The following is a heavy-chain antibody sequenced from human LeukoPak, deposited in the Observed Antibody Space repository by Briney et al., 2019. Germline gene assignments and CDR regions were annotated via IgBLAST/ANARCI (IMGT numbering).Heavy chain of an antibody. D-gene: IGHD3-16*01. Sequence: GGSLRLSCAASGFTFSSYEMNWVRQAPGKGLEWVSYISSSGSTIYYADSVKGRFTISRDNAKNSLYLQMNSLRAEDTAVYYCARGDHGGYYYYYYMDVWGKGTTVTISS. CDR3: ARGDHGGYYYYYYMDV. CDR1: GFTFSSYE. CDR2: ISSSGSTI. J-gene: IGHJ6*03. V-gene: IGHV3-48*03.